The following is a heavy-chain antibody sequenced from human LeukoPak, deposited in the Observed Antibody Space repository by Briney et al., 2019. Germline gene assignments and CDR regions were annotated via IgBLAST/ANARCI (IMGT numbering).Heavy chain of an antibody. Sequence: GGSLRLPCAASGFTFSNYWMSWVRQAPGKGLEWVANIKQDGSEKYYVGSVKGRFTISRDNAKNSLYLQMNSLRAEDTAVYYCARDNNWSSDYWGQGTLVTVSS. CDR1: GFTFSNYW. CDR2: IKQDGSEK. D-gene: IGHD1-20*01. J-gene: IGHJ4*02. CDR3: ARDNNWSSDY. V-gene: IGHV3-7*03.